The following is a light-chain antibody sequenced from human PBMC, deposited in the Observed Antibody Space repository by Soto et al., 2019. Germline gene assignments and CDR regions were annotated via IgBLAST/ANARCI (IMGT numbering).Light chain of an antibody. Sequence: DIQMTQSPATLSGSVGDRVIITCRASQSIGSWLAWYQQQPGKVPKLLIYTASTLQSGVPSRFSGSGSGAEFTLTISSLQPEDFATYYCQQYNTYPWTLVQVSMV. CDR1: QSIGSW. J-gene: IGKJ1*01. CDR2: TAS. CDR3: QQYNTYPWT. V-gene: IGKV1-5*03.